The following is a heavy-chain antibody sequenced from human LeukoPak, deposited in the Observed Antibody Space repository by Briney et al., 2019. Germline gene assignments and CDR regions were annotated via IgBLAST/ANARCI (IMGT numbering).Heavy chain of an antibody. Sequence: SETLSLTCTVSGGSIGTYYWSWIRQPPGKGLEWIGYISYSGSTNYNPSLKSRVTISVDASKNQFSLKLSSVTAADTAVYYYFDYWGQGTLVTVSS. CDR2: ISYSGST. V-gene: IGHV4-59*01. CDR3: FDY. CDR1: GGSIGTYY. J-gene: IGHJ4*02.